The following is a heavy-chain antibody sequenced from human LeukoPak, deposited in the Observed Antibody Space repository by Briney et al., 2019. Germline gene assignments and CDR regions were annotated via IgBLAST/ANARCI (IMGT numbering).Heavy chain of an antibody. D-gene: IGHD3-10*01. CDR3: TRSAPSMVRGVIRPFDY. CDR2: IRSKANSYAT. J-gene: IGHJ4*02. V-gene: IGHV3-73*01. Sequence: GGSLRLSCAASGFTFSGSAMHWVRQASGKGLGWVGRIRSKANSYATAYAASVKGRFTISRDDSKNTAYLQMNSLKTEDTAVYYCTRSAPSMVRGVIRPFDYWGQGTLVIVSS. CDR1: GFTFSGSA.